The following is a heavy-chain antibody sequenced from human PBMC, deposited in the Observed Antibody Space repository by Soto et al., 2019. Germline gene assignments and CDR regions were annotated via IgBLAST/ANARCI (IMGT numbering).Heavy chain of an antibody. V-gene: IGHV3-30-3*01. D-gene: IGHD3-22*01. CDR3: ARGITMIEVDAFDI. Sequence: QVQLVESGGGVVQPGRSLRLSCAASGFTFSSYAMHWVRQAPGKGLEWVAVISYDGSNKYYADSVKGRFTISRDNSKNTLYLQMNSLRAEDTAVYYCARGITMIEVDAFDIWVQGTMVTVSS. CDR2: ISYDGSNK. CDR1: GFTFSSYA. J-gene: IGHJ3*02.